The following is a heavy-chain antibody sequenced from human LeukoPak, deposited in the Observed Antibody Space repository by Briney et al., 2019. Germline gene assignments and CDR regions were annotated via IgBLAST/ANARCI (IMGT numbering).Heavy chain of an antibody. CDR2: IKQDGSEK. Sequence: PGGSLRLSCAASGFTFSIYWMSWVRQAPGKGLEWVANIKQDGSEKYYVDSVKGRFTISRDNAKNSLYLQMNSLRAEDTAVYYCARVGSSTSCYGYWGQGTLVTVSS. CDR1: GFTFSIYW. V-gene: IGHV3-7*01. D-gene: IGHD2-2*01. J-gene: IGHJ4*02. CDR3: ARVGSSTSCYGY.